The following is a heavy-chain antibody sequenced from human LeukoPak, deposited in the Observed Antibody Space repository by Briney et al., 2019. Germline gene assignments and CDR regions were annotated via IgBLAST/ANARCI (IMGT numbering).Heavy chain of an antibody. J-gene: IGHJ5*02. CDR1: GGSISNGSYY. CDR2: IYTSGST. Sequence: TPSETLSLTCTVSGGSISNGSYYWSWIRQPAGKGLEWIGRIYTSGSTNYNPSLKSRVTISVDTSKNQFSLKLSSVTAADTAVYYCAILRAIAAASFGFDPWGQGTLVTVSS. CDR3: AILRAIAAASFGFDP. V-gene: IGHV4-61*02. D-gene: IGHD6-13*01.